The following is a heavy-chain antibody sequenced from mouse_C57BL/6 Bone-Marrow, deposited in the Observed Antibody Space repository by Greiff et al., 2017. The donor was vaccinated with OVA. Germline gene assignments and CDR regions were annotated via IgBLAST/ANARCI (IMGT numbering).Heavy chain of an antibody. Sequence: VQLKESGGDLVKPGGSLKLSCAASGFTFSSYGMSWVRQTPDKRLEWVATISSGGSYTYYPDSVKGRFTISRDNAKSTLYLHVSSLKSEDTDMYYCARRPPNPLDYWGQGTTPTVSS. D-gene: IGHD5-5*01. CDR2: ISSGGSYT. V-gene: IGHV5-6*01. CDR3: ARRPPNPLDY. CDR1: GFTFSSYG. J-gene: IGHJ2*01.